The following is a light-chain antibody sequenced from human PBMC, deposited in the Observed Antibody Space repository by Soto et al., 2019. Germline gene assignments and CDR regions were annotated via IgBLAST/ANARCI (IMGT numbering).Light chain of an antibody. Sequence: DIQMTQSPSTLSASVGDRVTITCRASQSLSSWLAWYQQKPGKAPKSLIYKASSLESGVPSRFSGSGSGTEFTLTISSLQPDDFAIYYCQQYLSYPLTFGQGTRLEIK. CDR3: QQYLSYPLT. J-gene: IGKJ5*01. V-gene: IGKV1-5*03. CDR1: QSLSSW. CDR2: KAS.